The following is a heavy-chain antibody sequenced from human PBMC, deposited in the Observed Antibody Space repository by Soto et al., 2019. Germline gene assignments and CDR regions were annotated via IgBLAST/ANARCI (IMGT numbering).Heavy chain of an antibody. Sequence: SETLSLTCAVYGGSFSGYYWSWIRQPPGKGLEWIGEINHSGSTNYNPSLKSRVTISVDTSKNQFSLKLSSVTAADTAVYYCARAPQERIQLWFTYRFGFDYWGQGTLVTVSS. J-gene: IGHJ4*02. CDR1: GGSFSGYY. V-gene: IGHV4-34*01. D-gene: IGHD5-18*01. CDR3: ARAPQERIQLWFTYRFGFDY. CDR2: INHSGST.